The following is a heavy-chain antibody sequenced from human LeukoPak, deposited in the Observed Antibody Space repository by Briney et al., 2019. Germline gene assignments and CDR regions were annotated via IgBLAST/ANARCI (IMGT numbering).Heavy chain of an antibody. CDR3: ARQYSSGWYSYRYFQH. CDR2: IYPGDSDT. CDR1: GYSFTSYW. D-gene: IGHD6-19*01. J-gene: IGHJ1*01. Sequence: GESLKISCKGSGYSFTSYWIGWVRQMPGKGLEWMGIIYPGDSDTRYSPSFQGQVTISADKSISTAYLQWSSLKASDTAMYYCARQYSSGWYSYRYFQHWGQGTLVTVSS. V-gene: IGHV5-51*01.